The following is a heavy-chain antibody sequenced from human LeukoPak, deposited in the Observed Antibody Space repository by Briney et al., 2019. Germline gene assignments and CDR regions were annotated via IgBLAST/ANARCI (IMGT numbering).Heavy chain of an antibody. Sequence: PSETLSLTCTVSGGSISSYYWSWIRQPPGKGLEWIGYIYYSGSTNYNPSLKSRVTISVDTSKNQFSLKLSSVTAADTAVCYCARGRRYYDSSGYYQKYYFDYWGQGTLVTVSS. D-gene: IGHD3-22*01. CDR2: IYYSGST. J-gene: IGHJ4*02. CDR1: GGSISSYY. V-gene: IGHV4-59*01. CDR3: ARGRRYYDSSGYYQKYYFDY.